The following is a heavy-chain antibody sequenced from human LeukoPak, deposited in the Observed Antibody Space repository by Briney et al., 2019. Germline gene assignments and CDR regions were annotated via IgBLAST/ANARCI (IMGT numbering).Heavy chain of an antibody. CDR3: ARGYSFGSHFDY. V-gene: IGHV3-48*03. CDR1: GFTFSSYE. Sequence: GGSLRLSCAASGFTFSSYEMNWVRQAPGKGLEWVSIISSGGGTIYYADSVKGRFTISRDNAKNSLYLQVNSLTAEDMAVYYCARGYSFGSHFDYWGQGTLVTVSS. J-gene: IGHJ4*02. D-gene: IGHD5-18*01. CDR2: ISSGGGTI.